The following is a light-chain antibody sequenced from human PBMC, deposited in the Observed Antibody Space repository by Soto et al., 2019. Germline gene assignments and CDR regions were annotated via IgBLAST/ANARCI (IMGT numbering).Light chain of an antibody. Sequence: DIQMTQSPSSLSASVGDRVTITCRASLPISNYLAWYQQKPGKSPNLLIYAASSLQSGVPSRFSGSESGTDFTLTISSLQPEDCAIYFCQQANSFPITFGQGTRLEIK. V-gene: IGKV1-12*01. CDR3: QQANSFPIT. J-gene: IGKJ5*01. CDR1: LPISNY. CDR2: AAS.